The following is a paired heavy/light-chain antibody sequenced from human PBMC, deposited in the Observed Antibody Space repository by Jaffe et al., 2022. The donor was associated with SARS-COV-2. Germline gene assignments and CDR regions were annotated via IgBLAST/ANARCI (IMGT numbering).Light chain of an antibody. CDR3: LLFYSGVRV. CDR2: DTA. V-gene: IGLV7-46*01. J-gene: IGLJ3*02. Sequence: QTVVTQEPSLTVSPGGTVTLTCGSSTGAVTSGHAPYWFQQKPGQAPRTLIYDTAKKYSWTPARFSGSLLGGKAALTLSGAQPEDEADYYCLLFYSGVRVFGGGTKLTVL. CDR1: TGAVTSGHA.
Heavy chain of an antibody. V-gene: IGHV4-61*02. J-gene: IGHJ6*02. CDR3: ARDSYCRSGSCFAMDV. D-gene: IGHD2-15*01. CDR1: GGSVSCDNCY. Sequence: QVQLQESGPGLVKPSQTLSLTCTVSGGSVSCDNCYWGWIRQPAGKGLEWIGRIYSSGSTNYNPSLKSRVTISLDTSKNQFSLKLTSVTAADTAMYYCARDSYCRSGSCFAMDVWGPGTTVTVSS. CDR2: IYSSGST.